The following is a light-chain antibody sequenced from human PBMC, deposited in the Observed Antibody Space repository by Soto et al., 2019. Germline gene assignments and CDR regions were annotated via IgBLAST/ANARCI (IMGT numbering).Light chain of an antibody. CDR2: EVV. Sequence: QSGLTQPPSPSGAPGQSVTISFPGTKSYIGVYDFVSWYQHHPGKAPRLIIYEVVQRPSGVPDRFSGSKSGNTASLTVSGLQAADEADYFCKSYAGSNTYVFGSGTKVTV. CDR3: KSYAGSNTYV. V-gene: IGLV2-8*01. J-gene: IGLJ1*01. CDR1: KSYIGVYDF.